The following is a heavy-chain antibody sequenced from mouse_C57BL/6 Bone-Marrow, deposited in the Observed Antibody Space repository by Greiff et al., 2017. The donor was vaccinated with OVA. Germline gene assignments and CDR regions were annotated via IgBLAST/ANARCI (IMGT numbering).Heavy chain of an antibody. D-gene: IGHD1-1*01. CDR3: TSPLYYYGIEDGC. J-gene: IGHJ2*01. CDR2: IDPGSGDT. Sequence: VQLMESGAELVRPGASVTLSCKASGYTFTDYEMHWVKQTPVHGLEWIGWIDPGSGDTEYASKFPGKATITADPSSNTAYLQLSTLTSEATAVYDSTSPLYYYGIEDGCWGHGTTLS. CDR1: GYTFTDYE. V-gene: IGHV14-4*01.